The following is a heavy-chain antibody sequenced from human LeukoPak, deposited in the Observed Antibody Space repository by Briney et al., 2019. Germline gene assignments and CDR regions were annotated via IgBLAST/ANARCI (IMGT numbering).Heavy chain of an antibody. D-gene: IGHD3-3*01. CDR3: ARKRITIFGVIKDNWFDP. CDR1: GFTFSSYE. Sequence: GGSLRLSCAASGFTFSSYEMNWVRQAPGKGLEWVSYTSSSGSNIYYADSVKGRFTISRDNAKNSLYLQMNSLRAEDTAVYYCARKRITIFGVIKDNWFDPWGQGTLVTVSS. J-gene: IGHJ5*02. V-gene: IGHV3-48*03. CDR2: TSSSGSNI.